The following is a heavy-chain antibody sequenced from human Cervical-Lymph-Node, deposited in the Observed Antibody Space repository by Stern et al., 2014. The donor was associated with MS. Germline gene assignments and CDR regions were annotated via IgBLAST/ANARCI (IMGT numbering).Heavy chain of an antibody. D-gene: IGHD1-26*01. Sequence: VQLVQSGAEVKEPGASVKVSCTASGYTFTDYNIQWVRQAHGPGLEWMGMISPDGGRTAYAPKFRGRVTMTRDKSTATVYMELNSLRSEDTAVYFCARVAPTVGAAYWGQGTLVTVSS. J-gene: IGHJ4*02. CDR1: GYTFTDYN. CDR2: ISPDGGRT. V-gene: IGHV1-46*01. CDR3: ARVAPTVGAAY.